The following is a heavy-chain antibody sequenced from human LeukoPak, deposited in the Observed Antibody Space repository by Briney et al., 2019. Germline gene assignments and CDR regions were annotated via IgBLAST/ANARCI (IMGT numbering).Heavy chain of an antibody. Sequence: GGSLRLSRAASGFTFSSYSMNWVRQAPGKGLEWVSSISSSSSYIYYADSVKGRFTISRDNAKNSLYLQMNSPRAEDTAVYYCARDWTPYYFDYWGQGTLVTVSS. CDR2: ISSSSSYI. D-gene: IGHD3/OR15-3a*01. V-gene: IGHV3-21*01. J-gene: IGHJ4*02. CDR3: ARDWTPYYFDY. CDR1: GFTFSSYS.